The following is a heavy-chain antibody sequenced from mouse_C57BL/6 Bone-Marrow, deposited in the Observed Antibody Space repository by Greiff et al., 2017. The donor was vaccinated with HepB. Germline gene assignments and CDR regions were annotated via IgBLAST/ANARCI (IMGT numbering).Heavy chain of an antibody. CDR2: IYPRSGNT. V-gene: IGHV1-81*01. D-gene: IGHD2-1*01. J-gene: IGHJ3*01. Sequence: QVRLQQSGAELARPGASVKLSCKASGYTFTSYGISWVKQRTGQGLEWIGEIYPRSGNTYYNEKFKGKATLTADKSSSTAYMELRSLTSEDSAVYFCAMIYYGNSAWFAYWGQGTLVTVFA. CDR3: AMIYYGNSAWFAY. CDR1: GYTFTSYG.